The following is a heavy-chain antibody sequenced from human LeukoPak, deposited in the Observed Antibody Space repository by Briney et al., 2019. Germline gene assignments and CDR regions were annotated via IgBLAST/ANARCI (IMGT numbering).Heavy chain of an antibody. CDR2: IYSGGST. Sequence: GGSLRLSCAASGFTVSSNYMSWVRQAPGKGLEWVSVIYSGGSTYYADSVKGRFTISRDNSKNTLYLQMKSLRAEDTAVYYCARSEWLTTPFDYWGQGTLVTVSS. V-gene: IGHV3-53*01. CDR3: ARSEWLTTPFDY. CDR1: GFTVSSNY. J-gene: IGHJ4*02. D-gene: IGHD3-3*01.